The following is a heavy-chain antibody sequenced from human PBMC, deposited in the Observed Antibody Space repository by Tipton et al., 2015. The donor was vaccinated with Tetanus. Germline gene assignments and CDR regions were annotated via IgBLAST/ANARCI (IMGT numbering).Heavy chain of an antibody. CDR3: ARVHIDTGMPEKGYGMDV. CDR1: GYTFTGYY. J-gene: IGHJ6*02. CDR2: INPNSGGT. V-gene: IGHV1-2*06. Sequence: QVQLVQSGAEVKKPGASVKVSCKASGYTFTGYYMHWVRQAPGQGLEWMGRINPNSGGTNYAQKFQGRVTMTRDTSISTAYMELSRLRSDDTAVYYCARVHIDTGMPEKGYGMDVWGQGTTVTVSS. D-gene: IGHD1-1*01.